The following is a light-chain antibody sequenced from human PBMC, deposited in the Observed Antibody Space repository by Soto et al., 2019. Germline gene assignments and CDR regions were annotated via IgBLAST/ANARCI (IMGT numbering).Light chain of an antibody. V-gene: IGLV1-51*02. CDR3: GTWDSSLSAGPYV. J-gene: IGLJ1*01. Sequence: QSVLTQPPSVSAAPGQKVTISCSGSSSNIGNNYVSRYQQLPGTAPKLLIYENNKRPSGIPDRFSGSKSGTSATLGITGLQTGDEADYYCGTWDSSLSAGPYVFGTGTKVTVL. CDR2: ENN. CDR1: SSNIGNNY.